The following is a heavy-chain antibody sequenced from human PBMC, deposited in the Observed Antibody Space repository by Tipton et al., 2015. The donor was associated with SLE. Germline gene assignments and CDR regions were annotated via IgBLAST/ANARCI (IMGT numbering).Heavy chain of an antibody. V-gene: IGHV3-23*01. D-gene: IGHD6-13*01. J-gene: IGHJ2*01. CDR1: GFTFSTYA. Sequence: GSLRLSCAASGFTFSTYAMSWVRQAPGKGLEWVSCISASGGTTYYADSVKGRFTISRDNSENTLYLQMNSLRAEDTALFYCAKDRGDSSAWSDWNFDLWGRGTLVTVSS. CDR3: AKDRGDSSAWSDWNFDL. CDR2: ISASGGTT.